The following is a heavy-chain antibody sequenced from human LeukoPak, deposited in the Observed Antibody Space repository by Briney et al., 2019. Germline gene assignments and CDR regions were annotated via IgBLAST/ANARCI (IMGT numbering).Heavy chain of an antibody. CDR3: ARVSPLHRGFDY. Sequence: GGSLRLSCAVSGITFSNYWMHWVRQAPGKGLVWVSRTNSDGSSTSYADSVKGRFTISRDNAKNTLYLQMNSLRAEDTAVYYCARVSPLHRGFDYWGQGTLVTVSS. CDR2: TNSDGSST. J-gene: IGHJ4*02. V-gene: IGHV3-74*01. CDR1: GITFSNYW.